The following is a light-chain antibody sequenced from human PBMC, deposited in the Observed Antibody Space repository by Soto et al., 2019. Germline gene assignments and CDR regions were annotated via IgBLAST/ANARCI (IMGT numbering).Light chain of an antibody. CDR2: RSN. Sequence: VLTQPPSASGTPGQRVTISCSGSSSNIGSKYVYWFRQLPGTAPKLLIYRSNERPSGVPDRFSGSKSGTSASLAISGLRSEDEADYYCAAWDDSLSDPVFGTGTKVTVL. V-gene: IGLV1-47*01. CDR1: SSNIGSKY. CDR3: AAWDDSLSDPV. J-gene: IGLJ1*01.